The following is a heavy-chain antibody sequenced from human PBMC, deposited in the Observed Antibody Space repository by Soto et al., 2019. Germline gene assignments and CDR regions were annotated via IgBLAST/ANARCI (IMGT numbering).Heavy chain of an antibody. Sequence: GGSLRLSCAASWFTVSSNYMGWVRQAPGKGLEWVSVIYSGGSTYYADSVKVRFTISRDNPKNTLYLQMNSLRAEDTAVYYCARDAVTMIGPYCYGMDVWGQGTTVTVSS. J-gene: IGHJ6*02. D-gene: IGHD3-22*01. CDR3: ARDAVTMIGPYCYGMDV. V-gene: IGHV3-53*01. CDR2: IYSGGST. CDR1: WFTVSSNY.